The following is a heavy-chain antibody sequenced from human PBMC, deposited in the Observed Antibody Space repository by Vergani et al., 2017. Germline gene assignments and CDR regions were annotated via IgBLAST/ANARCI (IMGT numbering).Heavy chain of an antibody. Sequence: EVQLLESGGGLVQPGGSLRLSCAASGFTFSSYAMSWVRQAPGKGLEWVSAISGSGGSTYYADSVKGRFTISRDNSKNTLYLQMNSLRAEDTAVYYCARTHSDYGSGRIRPEDDYWGQGTLVTVSS. CDR1: GFTFSSYA. CDR2: ISGSGGST. CDR3: ARTHSDYGSGRIRPEDDY. V-gene: IGHV3-23*01. D-gene: IGHD3-10*01. J-gene: IGHJ4*02.